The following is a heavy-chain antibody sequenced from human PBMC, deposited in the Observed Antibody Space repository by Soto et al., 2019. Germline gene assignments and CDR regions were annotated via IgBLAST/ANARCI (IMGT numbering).Heavy chain of an antibody. CDR3: AIHSGYDYYYYYGMDV. CDR1: GGSISSSSYY. V-gene: IGHV4-39*01. D-gene: IGHD5-12*01. J-gene: IGHJ6*02. Sequence: QLQLQESGPGLVKPSETLSLTCTVSGGSISSSSYYWGWIRQPPGKGLEWIGSIYYSGSTYYNPSLKSRVTISVDTSKNQFSLKLSSVTAADTAVYYCAIHSGYDYYYYYGMDVWGQGTTVTVSS. CDR2: IYYSGST.